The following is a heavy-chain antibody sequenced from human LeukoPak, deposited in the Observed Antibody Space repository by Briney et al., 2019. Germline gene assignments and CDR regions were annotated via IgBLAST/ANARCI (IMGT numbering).Heavy chain of an antibody. CDR2: ISWNSGSI. J-gene: IGHJ3*02. V-gene: IGHV3-9*01. CDR3: ATGLYYYDSSGPLGLDAFDI. CDR1: GFTFDDYA. Sequence: GRSLRLSCAASGFTFDDYAMHWVRHAPGKGLEWVSCISWNSGSIGYADSVKGRFTISRDNAKNSLYLQVNSLRAEDTALYYCATGLYYYDSSGPLGLDAFDIWGQGTMVTVSS. D-gene: IGHD3-22*01.